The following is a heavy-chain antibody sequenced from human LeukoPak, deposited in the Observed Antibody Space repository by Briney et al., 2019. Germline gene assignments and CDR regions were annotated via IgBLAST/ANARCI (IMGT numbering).Heavy chain of an antibody. CDR2: INHCGSP. J-gene: IGHJ4*02. V-gene: IGHV4-34*01. CDR3: ARVGYSSSALGIDY. Sequence: PSETLSLTCAVYGGSFCGYYWSGMRQPPGPGREWIGEINHCGSPNYNPSLKTRVTISVAPYKNQFSLKLSSVPAADTAVYYGARVGYSSSALGIDYWGQGTLVTVSS. CDR1: GGSFCGYY. D-gene: IGHD6-6*01.